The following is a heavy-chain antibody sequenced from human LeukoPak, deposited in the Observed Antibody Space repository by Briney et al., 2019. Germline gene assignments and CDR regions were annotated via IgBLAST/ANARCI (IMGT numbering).Heavy chain of an antibody. V-gene: IGHV4-59*08. D-gene: IGHD4-23*01. CDR2: IYYSGST. J-gene: IGHJ5*02. CDR3: ARHVDYGGNRNWFDP. Sequence: SGTLFLPCTVSGGPISRYYWGWVPQPPGEGLGGVGYIYYSGSTNYNPSLKSRVTISVDTSKNQFSLKLSSVTAADTAVYYCARHVDYGGNRNWFDPWGQGTLVTVSS. CDR1: GGPISRYY.